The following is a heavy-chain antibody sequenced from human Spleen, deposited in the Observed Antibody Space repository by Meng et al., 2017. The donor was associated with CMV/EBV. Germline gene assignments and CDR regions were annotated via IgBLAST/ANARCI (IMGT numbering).Heavy chain of an antibody. CDR2: ISAYNNNI. V-gene: IGHV1-18*01. CDR1: VYPITNYG. J-gene: IGHJ4*02. CDR3: ARDRATRAYYFDY. D-gene: IGHD2-15*01. Sequence: KASVYPITNYGISWVQQAPGQGLDWMVWISAYNNNINYAQNLQGRVTMTTDTSTNTAYMELRGLRSDDTAVYYCARDRATRAYYFDYWGQGTLVTVSS.